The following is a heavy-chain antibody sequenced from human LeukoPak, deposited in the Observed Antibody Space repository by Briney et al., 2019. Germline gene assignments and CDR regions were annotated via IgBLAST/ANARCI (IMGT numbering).Heavy chain of an antibody. J-gene: IGHJ4*02. CDR2: IYTSGST. Sequence: SETLSLTCTVSGGSISSYYWSWIRQPAGKGLEWIGRIYTSGSTNYNPSLKSRVTMSVDTSKNQFSLKLSSVTAADTAVYHCACQPEVGATVPYWGQGTLVTVSS. D-gene: IGHD1-26*01. CDR1: GGSISSYY. CDR3: ACQPEVGATVPY. V-gene: IGHV4-4*07.